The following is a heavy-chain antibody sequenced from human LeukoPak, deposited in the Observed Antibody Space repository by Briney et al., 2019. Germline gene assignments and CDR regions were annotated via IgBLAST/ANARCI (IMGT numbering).Heavy chain of an antibody. D-gene: IGHD6-6*01. Sequence: GASVKVSCKASGYTFAGYHVHWVRQAPGQGLEWMGWINPNSGNTGCAQKFQGRVTITRNTSISTAYMELSSLRSEDTAVYYCARGPHRVLYYYYYMDVWGKGTTVTVSS. J-gene: IGHJ6*03. CDR1: GYTFAGYH. CDR3: ARGPHRVLYYYYYMDV. CDR2: INPNSGNT. V-gene: IGHV1-8*03.